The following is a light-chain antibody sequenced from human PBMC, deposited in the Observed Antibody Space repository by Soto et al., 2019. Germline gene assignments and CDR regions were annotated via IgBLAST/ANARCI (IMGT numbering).Light chain of an antibody. V-gene: IGKV3-20*01. CDR2: DSS. CDR3: QQSASSSWT. J-gene: IGKJ1*01. Sequence: DIVLTQSPDTLSFSPGERVTLSCRASQRVSLSYLCWYQQKPGQSPRLLIYDSSTRARGVPDRFDGGGSGTDFARTLTSLEHEDSAVYYCQQSASSSWTFGQGTKLELK. CDR1: QRVSLSY.